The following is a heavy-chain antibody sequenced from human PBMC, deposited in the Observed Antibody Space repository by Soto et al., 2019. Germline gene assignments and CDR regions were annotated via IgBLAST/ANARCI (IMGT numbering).Heavy chain of an antibody. CDR2: IIPIFGTA. CDR1: GYTFTSYA. V-gene: IGHV1-69*01. J-gene: IGHJ6*02. Sequence: TVKVSCKASGYTFTSYAMHWVRQAPGQGLEWMGGIIPIFGTANYAQKFQGRVTITADESTSTAYMELSSLRSEDTAVYYCARDPDSSGWYTGHYYGMDVWGQGTTVTVSS. D-gene: IGHD6-19*01. CDR3: ARDPDSSGWYTGHYYGMDV.